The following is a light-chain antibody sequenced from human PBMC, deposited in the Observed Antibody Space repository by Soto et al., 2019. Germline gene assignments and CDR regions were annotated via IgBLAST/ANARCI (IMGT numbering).Light chain of an antibody. J-gene: IGKJ1*01. V-gene: IGKV1-39*01. Sequence: IQMTQSPSSLSASVGDRVTITCRASQGIRNDLDWFQQKPGKAPKLLIYAASSLQSGVPSRFSGSGSETDFTLTISSLQPEDFATYSCQQSYNTTWTFGQGTKVDIK. CDR2: AAS. CDR1: QGIRND. CDR3: QQSYNTTWT.